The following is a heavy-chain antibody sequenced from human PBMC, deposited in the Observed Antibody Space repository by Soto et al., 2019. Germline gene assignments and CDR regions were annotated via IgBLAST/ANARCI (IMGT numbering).Heavy chain of an antibody. D-gene: IGHD3-10*01. V-gene: IGHV3-7*01. CDR2: IKQDGSEK. Sequence: GGSLRLSCAASGFTFSSYWMSWVRQAPGKGLEWVANIKQDGSEKYYVDSVKGRFTISRDNAKNSLYLQMNSLRAEDTAVYYCARDSFGNYYYGMDVWGQGTTVTVSS. J-gene: IGHJ6*02. CDR1: GFTFSSYW. CDR3: ARDSFGNYYYGMDV.